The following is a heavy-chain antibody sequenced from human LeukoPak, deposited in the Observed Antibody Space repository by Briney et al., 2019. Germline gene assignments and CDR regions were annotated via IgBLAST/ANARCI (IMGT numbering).Heavy chain of an antibody. CDR1: GFTFTNYA. J-gene: IGHJ6*04. CDR3: AELGITMIGGV. D-gene: IGHD3-10*02. V-gene: IGHV3-23*01. CDR2: ISGSASST. Sequence: GGSLRLSCATSGFTFTNYAMSWVRQAPGKGLEWVSAISGSASSTYYADSVKGRFTISRDNSKNTLYLQMNSLRAEDTAVYYCAELGITMIGGVWGKGTTVTISS.